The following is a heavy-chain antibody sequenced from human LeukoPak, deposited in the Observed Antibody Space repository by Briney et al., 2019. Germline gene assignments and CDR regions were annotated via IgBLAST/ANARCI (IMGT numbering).Heavy chain of an antibody. Sequence: ASVKVSCKASGYTFTSYGISWVRQAPGQGLEWMGWISAYNGNTNYAQKLQGRVTMTTDTSTSTAYMELRSLTSDDTAVYYCGRQYSSSWYLTFDYWGQGTQVTVSS. CDR1: GYTFTSYG. CDR2: ISAYNGNT. CDR3: GRQYSSSWYLTFDY. D-gene: IGHD6-13*01. J-gene: IGHJ4*02. V-gene: IGHV1-18*01.